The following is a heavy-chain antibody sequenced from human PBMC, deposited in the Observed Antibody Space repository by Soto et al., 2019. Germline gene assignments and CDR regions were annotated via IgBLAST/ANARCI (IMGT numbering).Heavy chain of an antibody. J-gene: IGHJ4*02. D-gene: IGHD6-19*01. CDR3: ASRNSGWYFDY. CDR1: GFTFSNYA. V-gene: IGHV3-23*01. CDR2: ISGSGGST. Sequence: EVQLLESGGGLVQPGGSLRLSCAASGFTFSNYATNWVRQAPGKGLEWVSVISGSGGSTYYADSVKGRFTISRDNSKNTLYLQMNSLRAEDTAVYHCASRNSGWYFDYWGQGTLVTVSS.